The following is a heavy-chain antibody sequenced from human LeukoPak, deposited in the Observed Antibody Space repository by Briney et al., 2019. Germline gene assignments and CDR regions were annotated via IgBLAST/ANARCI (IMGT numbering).Heavy chain of an antibody. J-gene: IGHJ1*01. CDR2: ISGSGGST. CDR3: AKDGENYYDSSGYYHEYFQH. D-gene: IGHD3-22*01. CDR1: GFTFSSYA. V-gene: IGHV3-23*01. Sequence: PGGSLRLSFAASGFTFSSYAMSWVRQAPGKGLEWVSAISGSGGSTYYADSVKGRFTISRDNSKNTLYLQMNSLRAEDTAVYYCAKDGENYYDSSGYYHEYFQHWGQGTLVTVSS.